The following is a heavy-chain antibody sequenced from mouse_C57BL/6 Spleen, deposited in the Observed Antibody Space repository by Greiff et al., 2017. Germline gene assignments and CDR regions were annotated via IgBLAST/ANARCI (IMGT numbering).Heavy chain of an antibody. J-gene: IGHJ4*01. Sequence: VKLMESGPGLVQPSQSLSITCTVSGFSLTSYGVHWVRQSPGQGLEWLGVIWSGGSTDYNAAFISSLSIRKDNSKSQVFFKMNSLQADDTAIYYCARYGNFPMDYWGQGTSVTVSS. V-gene: IGHV2-2*01. D-gene: IGHD2-10*02. CDR3: ARYGNFPMDY. CDR1: GFSLTSYG. CDR2: IWSGGST.